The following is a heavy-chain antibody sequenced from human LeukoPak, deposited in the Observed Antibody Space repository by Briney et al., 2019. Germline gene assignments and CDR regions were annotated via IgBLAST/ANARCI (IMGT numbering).Heavy chain of an antibody. V-gene: IGHV1-8*01. D-gene: IGHD5-24*01. Sequence: GASVKVSCTASGYTFTSYDINWVRQATGQGLEWTGWMNPNSGNTGYAQKFQGRVTMTRNTSISTAYMELSSLRSEDTAVYYCARPGDGYNSRGRDYWGQGTLVTVSS. J-gene: IGHJ4*02. CDR2: MNPNSGNT. CDR3: ARPGDGYNSRGRDY. CDR1: GYTFTSYD.